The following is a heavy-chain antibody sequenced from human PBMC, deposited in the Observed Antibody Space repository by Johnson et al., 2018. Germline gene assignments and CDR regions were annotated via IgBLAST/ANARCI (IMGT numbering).Heavy chain of an antibody. CDR1: GFSFGEYG. D-gene: IGHD6-19*01. Sequence: VRLVESGVRLVQPGGSLRLSCVVSGFSFGEYGMHWVRQPPGKGLEWVAGISWYSGSIGYADSVEGRYTVSRDNAGNSLYLQMDSLRPEDTAWYYCATDVGFHSGCFLYFHYGMDVWGQETTVTVS. J-gene: IGHJ6*02. V-gene: IGHV3-9*01. CDR2: ISWYSGSI. CDR3: ATDVGFHSGCFLYFHYGMDV.